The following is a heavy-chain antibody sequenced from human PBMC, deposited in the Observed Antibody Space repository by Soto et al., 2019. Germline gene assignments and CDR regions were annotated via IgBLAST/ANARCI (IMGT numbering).Heavy chain of an antibody. Sequence: PSETLSLTCTVSGGSISSGGYYWSWIRQHPGKGLEWIGYIYYRGSTYYNPSLKSRVTISVDTSKNQFSLKLSSVTAADTAVYYCARDVRGRAAAGSYFDYWGQGTLVTVSS. CDR2: IYYRGST. D-gene: IGHD6-13*01. CDR3: ARDVRGRAAAGSYFDY. J-gene: IGHJ4*02. CDR1: GGSISSGGYY. V-gene: IGHV4-31*03.